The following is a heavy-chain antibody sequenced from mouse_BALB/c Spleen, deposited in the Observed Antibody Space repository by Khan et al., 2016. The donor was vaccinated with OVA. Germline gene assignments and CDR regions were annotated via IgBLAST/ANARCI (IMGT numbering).Heavy chain of an antibody. CDR1: GYTFTSYW. CDR2: TNPTNGRT. J-gene: IGHJ2*01. CDR3: SRIKKIVATFFDY. D-gene: IGHD1-1*01. Sequence: QVQLQQSGAELVKAGASVKMSCKASGYTFTSYWMHWVKQRLGQGLEWFAETNPTNGRTYYNEKFKSKATLTVDKSSSTAYMLLRGTTFEDSAVYSSSRIKKIVATFFDYWGQGTTLTVSS. V-gene: IGHV1S81*02.